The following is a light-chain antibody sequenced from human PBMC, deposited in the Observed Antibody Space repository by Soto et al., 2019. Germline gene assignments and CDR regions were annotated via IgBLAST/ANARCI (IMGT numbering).Light chain of an antibody. Sequence: DIVMTQSPLSLPVTPGEPASISCRSSQSLLHRNGYNYLDWYLQKPGQSPQLLIYVASNRASGVPDRFSGSGSGTDFTLKISRVEAGDVGVYYCMQALQIPTTSGQGTRLEIK. V-gene: IGKV2-28*01. CDR3: MQALQIPTT. CDR1: QSLLHRNGYNY. CDR2: VAS. J-gene: IGKJ5*01.